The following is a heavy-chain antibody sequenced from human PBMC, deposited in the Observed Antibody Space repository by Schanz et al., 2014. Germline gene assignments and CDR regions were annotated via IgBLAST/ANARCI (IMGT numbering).Heavy chain of an antibody. J-gene: IGHJ4*02. CDR1: GFTFSSSA. CDR2: LSSSGGST. Sequence: EVQLLESGGGLVQPGGSLRLSCAASGFTFSSSAMSWVRQAPGKGLEWVSALSSSGGSTYYAGSVKGRFSISRDNTKNTLKLQMNSLRDEDTAVYYCAKQIHFDILTVTRNWGQGTLVTVSS. D-gene: IGHD3-9*01. V-gene: IGHV3-23*01. CDR3: AKQIHFDILTVTRN.